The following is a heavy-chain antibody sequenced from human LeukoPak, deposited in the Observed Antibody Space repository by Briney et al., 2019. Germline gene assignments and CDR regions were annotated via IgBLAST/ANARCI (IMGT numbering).Heavy chain of an antibody. J-gene: IGHJ4*02. CDR3: ARVAFENYDSSGVYLVY. CDR1: GGSISSYY. D-gene: IGHD3-22*01. Sequence: SETLSLTCTVSGGSISSYYWSWIRQPPGKGLEWIGYIYYSGSTNYNPSLKSRVTISVDTSKNQFSLKLSSVTAADTAVYYCARVAFENYDSSGVYLVYWGQGTLVTVSS. CDR2: IYYSGST. V-gene: IGHV4-59*01.